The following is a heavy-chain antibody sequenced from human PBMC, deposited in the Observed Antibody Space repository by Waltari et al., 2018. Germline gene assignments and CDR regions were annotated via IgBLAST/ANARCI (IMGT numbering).Heavy chain of an antibody. CDR3: ARSFGGSGSYKFDF. CDR2: VYYNGNV. Sequence: QLQLQESGPRLVKSSETLSLTCTVSGVSISTSTPYWAWIRQPPGKGPEWIGSVYYNGNVYYNPSLESRVTMSVDTSKNHFSLDLESVTTPDTSIYFCARSFGGSGSYKFDFWGQGILVTVSS. CDR1: GVSISTSTPY. J-gene: IGHJ4*02. D-gene: IGHD3-10*01. V-gene: IGHV4-39*02.